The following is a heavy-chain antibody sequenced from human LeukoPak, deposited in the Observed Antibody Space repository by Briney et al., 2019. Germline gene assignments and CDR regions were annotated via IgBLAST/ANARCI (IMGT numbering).Heavy chain of an antibody. V-gene: IGHV4-39*01. J-gene: IGHJ6*02. Sequence: SETLSLTCTVSGGSIRSSYYYWGWIRQPPGKGLEWIGSIYDSGSTYYNPSLKSRVTISVDTSKNQFSLKLNSVTAADTAVYYCARGRGYCSSTSCYSYYYYYYGMDVWGQGTTVTVSS. CDR3: ARGRGYCSSTSCYSYYYYYYGMDV. CDR2: IYDSGST. D-gene: IGHD2-2*01. CDR1: GGSIRSSYYY.